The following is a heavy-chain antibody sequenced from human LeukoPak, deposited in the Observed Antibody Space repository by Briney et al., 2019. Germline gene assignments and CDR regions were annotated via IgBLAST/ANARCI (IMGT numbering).Heavy chain of an antibody. V-gene: IGHV1-69*01. D-gene: IGHD5-24*01. CDR3: AGEGDGYQYYFDD. CDR1: GGTFSSYA. J-gene: IGHJ4*02. CDR2: IIPIFGTA. Sequence: SVKVSCKASGGTFSSYAISWVRQAPGQGLEWMGGIIPIFGTANYAQKFQGRVTITADESTSTAYMELSSLRSEDTAVCCCAGEGDGYQYYFDDWGQGTLVTVSS.